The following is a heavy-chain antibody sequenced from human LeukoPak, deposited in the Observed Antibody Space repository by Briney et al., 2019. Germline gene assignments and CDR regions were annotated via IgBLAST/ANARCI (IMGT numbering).Heavy chain of an antibody. CDR2: ISGSGGST. V-gene: IGHV3-23*01. CDR1: GFTFSTYV. Sequence: GGSLRLSCAASGFTFSTYVMSWVRQAPGKGLEWVSAISGSGGSTYYADSVKGRFTISRDNSKNTLYLQMNTLRAEDTAVYYCAKDREYSYVYDAFDIWGQGTLVTVSS. D-gene: IGHD3-16*01. CDR3: AKDREYSYVYDAFDI. J-gene: IGHJ3*02.